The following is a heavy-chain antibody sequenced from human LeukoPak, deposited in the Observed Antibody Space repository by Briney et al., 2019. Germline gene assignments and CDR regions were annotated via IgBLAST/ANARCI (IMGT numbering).Heavy chain of an antibody. CDR2: IYSGGST. CDR1: GFTVSSNY. D-gene: IGHD3-10*01. CDR3: ARGWGFAGPFDY. Sequence: PGGSLSLSCAASGFTVSSNYMSWVRQAPGKGLEWVSVIYSGGSTYYADSVKGRFTISRDNSKNTLYLQMNSLRAEDTAVYYCARGWGFAGPFDYWGQGTLVTVSS. V-gene: IGHV3-53*01. J-gene: IGHJ4*02.